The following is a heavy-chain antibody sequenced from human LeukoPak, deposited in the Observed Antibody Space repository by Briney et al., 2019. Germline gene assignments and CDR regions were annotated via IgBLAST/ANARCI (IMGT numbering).Heavy chain of an antibody. J-gene: IGHJ5*02. CDR1: GFTVSSNY. Sequence: GGSLRLSCAASGFTVSSNYMSWVRQAPGKGLEWVSVIYSGGSTYYADSVEGRFTISRDNSKNTLYLQMNSLRAEDTAVYYCARAGGYYYGSGSISWFDPWGQGTLVTVSS. V-gene: IGHV3-66*01. CDR2: IYSGGST. CDR3: ARAGGYYYGSGSISWFDP. D-gene: IGHD3-10*01.